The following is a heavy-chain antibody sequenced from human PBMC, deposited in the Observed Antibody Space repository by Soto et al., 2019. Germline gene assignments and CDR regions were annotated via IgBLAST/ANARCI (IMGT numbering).Heavy chain of an antibody. Sequence: EVQLVESGGGLVQPGESLTLSCAASGFTFSSYWMHWVRQAPGKGLVWVSRIKSDGSGTYYADSVKGRLTISRDNAKNTLYLQMNSLRVEDTAVYFCARWDGDSYDGNGYLGRHWGQGTLVTVSS. CDR2: IKSDGSGT. D-gene: IGHD3-22*01. CDR1: GFTFSSYW. CDR3: ARWDGDSYDGNGYLGRH. V-gene: IGHV3-74*01. J-gene: IGHJ4*02.